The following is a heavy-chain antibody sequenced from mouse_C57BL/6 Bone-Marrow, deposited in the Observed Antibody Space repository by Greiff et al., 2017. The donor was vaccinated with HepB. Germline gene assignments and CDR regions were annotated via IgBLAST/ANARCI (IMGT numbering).Heavy chain of an antibody. J-gene: IGHJ3*01. CDR2: ISSGGSYT. CDR3: ARQITTVVSPFAY. V-gene: IGHV5-6*02. CDR1: GFTFSSYG. D-gene: IGHD1-1*01. Sequence: EVKLVESGGDLVKPGGSLKLSCAASGFTFSSYGMSWVRQTPDKRLEWVATISSGGSYTYYPDSVKGRFTISRENAKNTLYRQMSSLKSEDTAMYYCARQITTVVSPFAYWGQGTLVTVSA.